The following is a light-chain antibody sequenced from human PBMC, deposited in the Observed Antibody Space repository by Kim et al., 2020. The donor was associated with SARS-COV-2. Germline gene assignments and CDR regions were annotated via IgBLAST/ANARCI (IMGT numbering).Light chain of an antibody. J-gene: IGKJ1*01. Sequence: PRKGATPSCTARQSIGCTYSAWQQRKPVPAPRLLSPGASRTATVIPHRFSGSGSGTHFTLTINRLEPEDFAVFYCQQYISSRPTFGQGTKVEIK. CDR2: GAS. CDR3: QQYISSRPT. V-gene: IGKV3-20*01. CDR1: QSIGCTY.